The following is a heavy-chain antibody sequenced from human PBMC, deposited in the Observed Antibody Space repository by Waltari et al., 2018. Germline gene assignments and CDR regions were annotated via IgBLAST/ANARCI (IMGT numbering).Heavy chain of an antibody. CDR3: ARVVGGDCSGGSCYCDY. Sequence: QVQRVQSGAEVKKPGSSVKVSCKASGGTFSSYAISWVRPAPGQGLDWMGGIIPIFGTANYAQKFQGRVTITTDESTSTAYMELSSLRSEDTAVYYCARVVGGDCSGGSCYCDYWGQGTLVTVSS. J-gene: IGHJ4*02. CDR2: IIPIFGTA. V-gene: IGHV1-69*05. D-gene: IGHD2-15*01. CDR1: GGTFSSYA.